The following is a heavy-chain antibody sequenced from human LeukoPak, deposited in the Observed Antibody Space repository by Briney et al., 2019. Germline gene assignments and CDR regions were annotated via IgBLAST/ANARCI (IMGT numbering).Heavy chain of an antibody. CDR3: ARVGNSGSYYSPFDY. V-gene: IGHV3-21*01. CDR2: LSSGSSYI. Sequence: MSGGSLRLSCAASGFTFSSYSMNWVRQAPGKGLEWVSSLSSGSSYIYYADSVKGRFTISRDNAKNSLYLQMNSLRAEDTAVYYCARVGNSGSYYSPFDYWGQGTLVTVSS. CDR1: GFTFSSYS. J-gene: IGHJ4*02. D-gene: IGHD1-26*01.